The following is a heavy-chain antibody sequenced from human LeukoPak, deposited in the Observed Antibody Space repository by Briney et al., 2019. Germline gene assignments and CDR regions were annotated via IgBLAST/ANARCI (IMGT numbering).Heavy chain of an antibody. CDR1: GGSFSGYY. D-gene: IGHD2/OR15-2a*01. CDR3: GRGIGP. CDR2: ISHSGST. V-gene: IGHV4-34*01. Sequence: SETLSLTCAVYGGSFSGYYWSWIRQPPGKGLEWIGEISHSGSTNYNPSLKSRVTISVDTSKNQFSLKLSSVTAADTAVYYCGRGIGPWGQGTRVTVSS. J-gene: IGHJ5*02.